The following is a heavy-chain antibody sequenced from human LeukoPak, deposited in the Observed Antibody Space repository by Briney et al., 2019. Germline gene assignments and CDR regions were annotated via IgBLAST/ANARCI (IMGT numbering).Heavy chain of an antibody. CDR2: ISWNSGNI. CDR3: AKDLMRHYYDSSGYRDY. Sequence: GGSLRLSCAASGFTFDDYAMHWVRQTPEKGLEWVSGISWNSGNIGFADSVKGRFTISRDNAKNSLYLQMNSLRPEDTAVYYCAKDLMRHYYDSSGYRDYWGQGTLVTVSS. D-gene: IGHD3-22*01. V-gene: IGHV3-9*01. J-gene: IGHJ4*02. CDR1: GFTFDDYA.